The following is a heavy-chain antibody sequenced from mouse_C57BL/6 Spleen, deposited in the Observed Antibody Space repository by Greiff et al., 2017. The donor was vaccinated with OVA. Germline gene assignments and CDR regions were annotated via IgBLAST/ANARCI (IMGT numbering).Heavy chain of an antibody. J-gene: IGHJ2*01. Sequence: QVQLQQPGAELVRPGSSVKLSCKASGYTFTSYWMHWVKQRPIQGLEWIGNIDPSDSETHYNQKFKDKATLTVDKSSSTAYMQLSSLTSEYSAVYYCAREERALCGYFDYWGQGTTLTVSS. V-gene: IGHV1-52*01. CDR2: IDPSDSET. D-gene: IGHD1-1*02. CDR3: AREERALCGYFDY. CDR1: GYTFTSYW.